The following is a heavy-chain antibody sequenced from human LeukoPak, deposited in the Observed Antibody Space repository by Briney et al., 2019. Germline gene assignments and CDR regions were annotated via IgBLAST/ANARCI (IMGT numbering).Heavy chain of an antibody. V-gene: IGHV3-11*01. CDR3: ARDSAIFGVVALDP. D-gene: IGHD3-3*01. Sequence: GRSLRLSCAASGFTFSDYYMSWICQAPGKGLEWVSYISSSGSTIYYADSVKGRFTISRDNAKNSLYLQMNSLRAEDTAVYYCARDSAIFGVVALDPWGQGTLVTVSS. CDR1: GFTFSDYY. J-gene: IGHJ5*02. CDR2: ISSSGSTI.